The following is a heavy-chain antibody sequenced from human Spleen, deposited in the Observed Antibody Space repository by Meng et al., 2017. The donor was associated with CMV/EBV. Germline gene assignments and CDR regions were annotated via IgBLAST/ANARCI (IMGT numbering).Heavy chain of an antibody. D-gene: IGHD5-12*01. CDR1: FTFSRYE. V-gene: IGHV3-33*01. J-gene: IGHJ4*02. CDR3: ARDQLGIVASSTYFDY. CDR2: TWYDESNE. Sequence: FTFSRYEMHWVRQAQGKGLEWVAVTWYDESNEFYADSVKGRFTISRDNSKNTVYLQMNSLRVEDTAVYYCARDQLGIVASSTYFDYWGQGTLVTVSS.